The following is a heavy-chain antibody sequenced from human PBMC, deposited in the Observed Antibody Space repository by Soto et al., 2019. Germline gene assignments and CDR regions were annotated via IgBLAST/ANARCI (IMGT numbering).Heavy chain of an antibody. V-gene: IGHV3-23*04. CDR3: AKGRLRGLDNANIDH. Sequence: EVQLEESGGDLVKPGGSLRLSCAASGFTLSNFTMSWVRQAPGKGLEWVSVVSGAGITTKYAASVKGRFTVSRDNSKNTQSLQMGSLRAENTSIYYCAKGRLRGLDNANIDHWGHGTLVTVSS. CDR1: GFTLSNFT. CDR2: VSGAGITT. D-gene: IGHD1-20*01. J-gene: IGHJ4*01.